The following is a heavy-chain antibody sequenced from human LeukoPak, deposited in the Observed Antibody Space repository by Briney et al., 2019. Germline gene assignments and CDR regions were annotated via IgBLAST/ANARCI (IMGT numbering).Heavy chain of an antibody. Sequence: PSETLSLTCTVSGDSISRSAYYWSWIRQPPGKGLEWIGSIYHSGNTYYNPSLKSRVTIFVDTSKNQFSLMLSSVTAADTAVYYCAGYGATYFFDFWGQGTLVTVSS. CDR2: IYHSGNT. J-gene: IGHJ4*02. CDR3: AGYGATYFFDF. V-gene: IGHV4-39*01. D-gene: IGHD4-17*01. CDR1: GDSISRSAYY.